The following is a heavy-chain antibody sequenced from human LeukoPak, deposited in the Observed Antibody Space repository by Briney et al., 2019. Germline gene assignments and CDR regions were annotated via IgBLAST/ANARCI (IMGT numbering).Heavy chain of an antibody. CDR3: AKDDKRYCSGGSCYFDY. CDR2: ISPSGGIT. Sequence: PGGTLRLSCAASGFTFSSHGMNWVRQAPGKGLEWVSGISPSGGITYYTDSVKGRFTISRDNSKNTLYLQMNGLRAEDTAVYYCAKDDKRYCSGGSCYFDYWGQGTLVTVSS. J-gene: IGHJ4*02. CDR1: GFTFSSHG. V-gene: IGHV3-23*01. D-gene: IGHD2-15*01.